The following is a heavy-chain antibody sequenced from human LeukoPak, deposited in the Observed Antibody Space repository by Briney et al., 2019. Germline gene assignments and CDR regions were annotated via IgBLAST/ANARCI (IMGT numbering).Heavy chain of an antibody. Sequence: GGSLRLSCEASGFTFSRYWMHWVRQAPGKGLVWVSRITSDGSSTTYADSVKGRFTISRDNAKNTLYLQMNSLRAEDTAVYYRASLFLCYGCSTSSDSFNIWGQGTMLTVSS. CDR2: ITSDGSST. CDR3: ASLFLCYGCSTSSDSFNI. D-gene: IGHD6-6*01. J-gene: IGHJ3*02. V-gene: IGHV3-74*01. CDR1: GFTFSRYW.